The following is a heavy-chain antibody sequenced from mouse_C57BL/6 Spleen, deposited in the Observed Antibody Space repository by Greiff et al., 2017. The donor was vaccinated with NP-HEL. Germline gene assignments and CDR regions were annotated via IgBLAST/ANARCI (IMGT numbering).Heavy chain of an antibody. J-gene: IGHJ2*01. CDR1: GYTFTSYW. CDR3: AKAPCGSRHFDD. D-gene: IGHD1-1*01. Sequence: QVQLQQPGPELVRPGSSVKLSCKASGYTFTSYWMHWVKQRPIQGLEWIGNIDPSDSETLYNQKFKDKATLTVDKSSSTAYMQLSSLTSEDAAVYACAKAPCGSRHFDDWGQGTTLTVSS. CDR2: IDPSDSET. V-gene: IGHV1-52*01.